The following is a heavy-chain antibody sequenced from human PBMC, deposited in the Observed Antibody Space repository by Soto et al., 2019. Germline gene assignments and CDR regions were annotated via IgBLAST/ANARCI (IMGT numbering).Heavy chain of an antibody. CDR3: ARDNGSSGYYPDSYFDY. CDR2: INPSGGST. Sequence: ASVKVSCKASGYTFTSYYMHWVRQAPGQGLEWMGIINPSGGSTSYAQKFQGRVTMTRDTSTSTVYMELSSLRSEDTAVYYCARDNGSSGYYPDSYFDYWGQGTLVTVSS. V-gene: IGHV1-46*01. CDR1: GYTFTSYY. D-gene: IGHD3-22*01. J-gene: IGHJ4*02.